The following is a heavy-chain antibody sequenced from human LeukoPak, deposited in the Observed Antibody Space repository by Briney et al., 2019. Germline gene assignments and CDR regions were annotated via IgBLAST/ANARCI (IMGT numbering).Heavy chain of an antibody. V-gene: IGHV4-34*01. D-gene: IGHD3-3*01. CDR1: GGPFSGYY. Sequence: SETLSLTCAVYGGPFSGYYWSWIRQPPGKGLEWIGEINHSGSTNYNPSLKSRVTISVDTSKNQFSLKLSSVTAADTAVYYCARAGTYYDFWSGYPTLYGMDVWGQGTTVTVSS. CDR3: ARAGTYYDFWSGYPTLYGMDV. J-gene: IGHJ6*02. CDR2: INHSGST.